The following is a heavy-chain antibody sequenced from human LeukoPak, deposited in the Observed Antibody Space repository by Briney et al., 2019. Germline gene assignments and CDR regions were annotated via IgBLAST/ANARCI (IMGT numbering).Heavy chain of an antibody. CDR3: ASGGRYVDTALGRFNP. CDR2: LHYSGRT. Sequence: SETLSLTCTVSGDSISSYYWNWIRQPPGKGLEWIGYLHYSGRTNYNPSLKSRVNISLDTSTSQLSLKLTSVTAADTAVYYCASGGRYVDTALGRFNPWGQGTLVSVSS. J-gene: IGHJ5*02. CDR1: GDSISSYY. V-gene: IGHV4-59*01. D-gene: IGHD5-18*01.